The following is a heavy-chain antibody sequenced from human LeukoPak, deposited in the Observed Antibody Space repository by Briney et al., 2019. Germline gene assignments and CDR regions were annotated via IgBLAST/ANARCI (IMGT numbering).Heavy chain of an antibody. J-gene: IGHJ4*02. CDR2: INEDGSIT. Sequence: GGSLRLSCAASGFAFSGSWMHWVRQAPGKGLVWVSRINEDGSITNYADSAKGRFTISRDNSQNTLYLQMNSLRAEDTAVYYCAKTSVGEGRIIGSGYFDNWGQGTLVTVSS. D-gene: IGHD2-15*01. CDR3: AKTSVGEGRIIGSGYFDN. V-gene: IGHV3-74*01. CDR1: GFAFSGSW.